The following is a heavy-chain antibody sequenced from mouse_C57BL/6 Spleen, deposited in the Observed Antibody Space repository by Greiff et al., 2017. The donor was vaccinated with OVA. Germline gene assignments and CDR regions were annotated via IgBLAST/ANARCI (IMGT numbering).Heavy chain of an antibody. V-gene: IGHV5-4*01. CDR2: ISDGGSYT. CDR1: GFTFSSYA. CDR3: ARDQGYGSSYEDWYFDV. J-gene: IGHJ1*03. D-gene: IGHD1-1*01. Sequence: DVMLVESGGGLVKPGGSLKLSCAASGFTFSSYAMSWVRQTPEKRLEWVATISDGGSYTYYPDNVKGRFTISRDNAKNNLYLQMSHLKSEDTAMYYCARDQGYGSSYEDWYFDVWGTGTTVTVSS.